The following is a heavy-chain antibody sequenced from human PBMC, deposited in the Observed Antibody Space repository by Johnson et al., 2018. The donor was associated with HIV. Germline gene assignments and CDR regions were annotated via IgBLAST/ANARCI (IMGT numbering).Heavy chain of an antibody. CDR3: ARDREYGLAWGWALDI. D-gene: IGHD6-19*01. CDR2: INWNGGST. CDR1: GFTFNDFD. Sequence: VQLVESGGGVVRPGGSLILSCAASGFTFNDFDMSWVRQGPGKGLEWVSGINWNGGSTGYADSVKGRFTISRDNAKNSLYLHMNSLRAEETALYYCARDREYGLAWGWALDIWGQGTMVSVSA. V-gene: IGHV3-20*04. J-gene: IGHJ3*02.